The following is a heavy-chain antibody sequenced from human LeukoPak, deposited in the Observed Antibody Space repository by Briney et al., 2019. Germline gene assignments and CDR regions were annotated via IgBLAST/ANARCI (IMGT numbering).Heavy chain of an antibody. CDR2: IIPIFGTA. CDR3: ARARPYSSGWYFNY. V-gene: IGHV1-69*13. D-gene: IGHD6-25*01. J-gene: IGHJ4*02. CDR1: GYTFSCYD. Sequence: ASVKVSCRASGYTFSCYDISWVRQAPGQGLEWMGGIIPIFGTANYAQKFQGRVTITADESTSTAYMELSSLRSEDTAVYYCARARPYSSGWYFNYWGQGTLVTVSS.